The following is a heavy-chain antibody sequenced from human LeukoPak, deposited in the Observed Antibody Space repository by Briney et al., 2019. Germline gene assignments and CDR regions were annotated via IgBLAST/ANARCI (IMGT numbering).Heavy chain of an antibody. CDR1: GFTFSSYE. Sequence: PGGSLRLSCAASGFTFSSYEMNWVRQAPGKGLEWVSYISSSGSTIYYADSVKGRLTISRDNAKNSQFLQMNSLRAEDTAVYYCASPRPYGSGSNIFDYWGQGTLATVSS. CDR3: ASPRPYGSGSNIFDY. CDR2: ISSSGSTI. D-gene: IGHD3-10*01. V-gene: IGHV3-48*03. J-gene: IGHJ4*02.